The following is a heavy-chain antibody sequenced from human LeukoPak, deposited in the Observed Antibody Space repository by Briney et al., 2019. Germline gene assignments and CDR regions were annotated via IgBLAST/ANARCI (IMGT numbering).Heavy chain of an antibody. Sequence: SETLSLTCSVSGDSIRSNRNYWGWIRQPPGKGLEWVGSVYYSGGSYYNPSLKSRVTISIGTSKNQFSLKLSSVTAADTAVYYCARHLYGDYGTLDFWGQGTLVTVSS. CDR3: ARHLYGDYGTLDF. CDR2: VYYSGGS. J-gene: IGHJ4*02. D-gene: IGHD4-17*01. CDR1: GDSIRSNRNY. V-gene: IGHV4-39*01.